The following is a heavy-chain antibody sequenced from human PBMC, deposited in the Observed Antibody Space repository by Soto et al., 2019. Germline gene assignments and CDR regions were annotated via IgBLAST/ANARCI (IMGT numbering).Heavy chain of an antibody. V-gene: IGHV1-69*13. CDR3: ARDRRPDYSSSSLIYYYSGMDV. Sequence: SVKVSCKASGGTFSSYAISWVRQAPGQGLEWMGGIIPIFGTANYAQKFQGRVTITADESTSTAYMELSSLRSEDTAVYYCARDRRPDYSSSSLIYYYSGMDVWGQGTTVTVSS. CDR2: IIPIFGTA. CDR1: GGTFSSYA. D-gene: IGHD6-6*01. J-gene: IGHJ6*02.